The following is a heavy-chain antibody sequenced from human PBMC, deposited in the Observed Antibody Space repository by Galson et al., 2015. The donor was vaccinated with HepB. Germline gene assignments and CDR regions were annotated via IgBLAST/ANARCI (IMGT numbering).Heavy chain of an antibody. CDR1: GFIISNYW. V-gene: IGHV3-7*03. CDR2: VSPDGNTR. CDR3: ARGGGRLDH. D-gene: IGHD3-16*01. J-gene: IGHJ4*02. Sequence: SLRLSCAASGFIISNYWMGWVRQAPGKRLEWVANVSPDGNTRYYVDSVKGRFSISRDNAKNSLFLYMNILSVEDTAIYYCARGGGRLDHLGQGALVTVSS.